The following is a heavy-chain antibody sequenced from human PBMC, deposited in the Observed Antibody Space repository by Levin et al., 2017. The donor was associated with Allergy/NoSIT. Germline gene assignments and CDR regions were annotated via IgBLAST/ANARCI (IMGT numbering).Heavy chain of an antibody. D-gene: IGHD2-15*01. CDR2: IYWDDDK. CDR3: AHMSGGAFSTLLDI. V-gene: IGHV2-5*02. J-gene: IGHJ3*02. CDR1: GFSLSTSGVG. Sequence: ESGPTLVKPTQTLTLTCTFSGFSLSTSGVGVGWIRQPPGKALEWLALIYWDDDKRYSPSLKSRRTITKDTSKNQVVLIINKMDPVDTATYYCAHMSGGAFSTLLDIWGQGTMVTVSS.